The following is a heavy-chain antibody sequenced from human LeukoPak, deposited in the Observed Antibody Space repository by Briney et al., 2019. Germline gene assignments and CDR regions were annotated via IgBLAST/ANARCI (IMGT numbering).Heavy chain of an antibody. CDR3: ARDQGILTGFNWFDP. D-gene: IGHD3-9*01. V-gene: IGHV3-11*06. Sequence: PGGSLRLSCAASGFTFSDYYMSSRSSYTNYADPVKGRFTISRDNAKNSLYPQMNSLRAEDTAVYYCARDQGILTGFNWFDPWGQGTLVTVSS. CDR2: SRSSYT. J-gene: IGHJ5*02. CDR1: GFTFSDYY.